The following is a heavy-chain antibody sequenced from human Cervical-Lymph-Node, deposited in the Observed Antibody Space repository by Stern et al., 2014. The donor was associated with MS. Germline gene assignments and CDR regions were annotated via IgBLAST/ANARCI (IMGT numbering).Heavy chain of an antibody. D-gene: IGHD1-7*01. V-gene: IGHV1-46*01. CDR3: AREAEDGNFQPLDY. J-gene: IGHJ4*02. CDR1: GYTFSNYY. CDR2: INTSAGGP. Sequence: QVQLVQSGAEMKKPGASVKVSCKASGYTFSNYYLHWVRQAPGKGLEWLGLINTSAGGPISARKFQVRVTLTRESSTRTTYLALSSLRSEDTAVYFCAREAEDGNFQPLDYWGQGTLVIVAS.